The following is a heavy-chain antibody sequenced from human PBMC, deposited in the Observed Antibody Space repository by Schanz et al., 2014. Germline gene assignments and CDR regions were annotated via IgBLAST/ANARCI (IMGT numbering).Heavy chain of an antibody. J-gene: IGHJ5*02. CDR3: ARGGYCSRTSCYFKGGWFDP. CDR1: SDSISHYY. CDR2: IYDRGST. V-gene: IGHV4-59*12. D-gene: IGHD2-2*01. Sequence: QVQLQESGPGLVKPSETLSLTCTVPSDSISHYYLSWIRQPPGKELEWVAFIYDRGSTSYNPSLKGGVPMSVAPSKNQFSLRLSSVTAADTAVYYCARGGYCSRTSCYFKGGWFDPWGQGTLVTVSS.